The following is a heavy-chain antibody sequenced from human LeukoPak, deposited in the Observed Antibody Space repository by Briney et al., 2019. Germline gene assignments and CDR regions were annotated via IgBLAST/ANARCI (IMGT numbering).Heavy chain of an antibody. Sequence: SSETLSLTCAVSSGSIDSSSYYWGWIRQPPGEGLEWIGSIYYSGSTYYNPSLKSRVTISLDTSKNQLSLKLTSVTAADTAVYYCARDARYYDSSGYYVFDIWGQGTKVTVSS. V-gene: IGHV4-39*07. CDR3: ARDARYYDSSGYYVFDI. J-gene: IGHJ3*02. D-gene: IGHD3-22*01. CDR1: SGSIDSSSYY. CDR2: IYYSGST.